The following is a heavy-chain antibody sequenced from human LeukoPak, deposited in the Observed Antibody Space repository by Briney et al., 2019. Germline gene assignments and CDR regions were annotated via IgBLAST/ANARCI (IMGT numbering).Heavy chain of an antibody. CDR2: INPNSGGT. CDR3: AREEPVAATGPDY. D-gene: IGHD6-19*01. V-gene: IGHV1-2*06. J-gene: IGHJ4*02. CDR1: GYTFTGYY. Sequence: GASVKVSCKASGYTFTGYYMHWVRQAPGQGLEWMGRINPNSGGTNYAQKFQGRVPMTRDTSISTAYMELSRLRSDDTAVYYCAREEPVAATGPDYWGQGTLVTVPS.